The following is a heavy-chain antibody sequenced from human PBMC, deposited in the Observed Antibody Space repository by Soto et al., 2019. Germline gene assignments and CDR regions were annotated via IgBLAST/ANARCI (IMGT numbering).Heavy chain of an antibody. CDR3: ARGNVEVVTAIDWFDP. Sequence: QVQLQESGPGLVKPSQTLSLTCTVSGGSISSGDNYWSWIRQPPGKGLEWIGYIHYSGSTYYNPSLESRLSISVDTSKNQFSLKLTSVTAADTAVYYCARGNVEVVTAIDWFDPWGQGTLVTVSS. D-gene: IGHD2-21*02. J-gene: IGHJ5*02. CDR2: IHYSGST. CDR1: GGSISSGDNY. V-gene: IGHV4-30-4*01.